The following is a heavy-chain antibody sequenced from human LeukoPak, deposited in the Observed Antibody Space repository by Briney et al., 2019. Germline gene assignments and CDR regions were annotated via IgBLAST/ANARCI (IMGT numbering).Heavy chain of an antibody. CDR3: ARGWLAETTVVTPYNY. CDR1: GGTFSSST. Sequence: ASVKVSCKASGGTFSSSTISWVRQAPGQGLEWMGGITPIFGTPNYAQKFQGRVTITAVESMSTAYMELSSLRSEDTAVYYCARGWLAETTVVTPYNYWGQGTLVTVSS. J-gene: IGHJ4*02. CDR2: ITPIFGTP. V-gene: IGHV1-69*13. D-gene: IGHD2-21*02.